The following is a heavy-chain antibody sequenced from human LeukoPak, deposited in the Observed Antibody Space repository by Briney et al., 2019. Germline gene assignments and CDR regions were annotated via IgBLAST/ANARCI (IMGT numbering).Heavy chain of an antibody. J-gene: IGHJ4*02. CDR2: ISGSGGST. CDR3: AKARPHTMIVVVTHGFYFDY. D-gene: IGHD3-22*01. Sequence: GGSLRLSCAASGFTFSSYAMSWVRQAPGKGLEWVSAISGSGGSTYYADSVKGRFTISRDNSKNTLYLQMNSLRAEDTAVYYCAKARPHTMIVVVTHGFYFDYWGQGTLVTVSS. V-gene: IGHV3-23*01. CDR1: GFTFSSYA.